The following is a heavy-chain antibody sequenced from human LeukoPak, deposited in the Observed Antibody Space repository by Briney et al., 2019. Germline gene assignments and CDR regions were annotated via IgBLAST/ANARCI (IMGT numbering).Heavy chain of an antibody. J-gene: IGHJ4*02. V-gene: IGHV1-18*01. Sequence: ASVKVSCKASGYTFTSYGISWVRQAPGQGLEWMGWISAYNGNTNYAQKFQGRVTMTRDTSISTAYMELSRLRSDDTAVYYCARPQYGHSRDFDYWGQGTLVTVSS. CDR1: GYTFTSYG. CDR2: ISAYNGNT. CDR3: ARPQYGHSRDFDY. D-gene: IGHD4-17*01.